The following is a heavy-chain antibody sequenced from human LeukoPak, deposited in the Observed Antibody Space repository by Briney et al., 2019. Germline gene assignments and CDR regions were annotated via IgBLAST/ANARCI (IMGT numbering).Heavy chain of an antibody. J-gene: IGHJ4*02. CDR2: IYSTGST. CDR1: GGSISSYY. D-gene: IGHD6-13*01. CDR3: ARQIASAGTAGFDF. Sequence: SETLSLTCTVSGGSISSYYWSWIRQPAGKGLEWIGRIYSTGSTNYNPSLKSRFTMSVDTSKNQFSLRLRSVTAADTAVYYCARQIASAGTAGFDFWGQGALVIVSS. V-gene: IGHV4-4*07.